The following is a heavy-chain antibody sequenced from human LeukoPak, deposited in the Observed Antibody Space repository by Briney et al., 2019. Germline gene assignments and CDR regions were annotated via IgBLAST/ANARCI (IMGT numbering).Heavy chain of an antibody. CDR1: GGSISSGGYY. J-gene: IGHJ4*02. CDR2: MYYSGST. CDR3: ARASPGSSGYYFIGRARLFDY. D-gene: IGHD3-22*01. Sequence: SETLPLTCTVSGGSISSGGYYWSWIRQHPGKGLEWIGYMYYSGSTYYNPSLKSRITISVDTSKNQFSLKLSAVTAADTAVYYCARASPGSSGYYFIGRARLFDYWGQGTLVTVSS. V-gene: IGHV4-31*03.